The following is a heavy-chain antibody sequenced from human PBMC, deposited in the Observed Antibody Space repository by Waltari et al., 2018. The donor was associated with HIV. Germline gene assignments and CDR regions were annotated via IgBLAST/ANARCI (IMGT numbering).Heavy chain of an antibody. D-gene: IGHD4-17*01. J-gene: IGHJ4*02. CDR3: TATVTTRGTFDY. CDR2: ISRSSDYI. V-gene: IGHV3-21*06. CDR1: GFSVRRYA. Sequence: EVKLVESGGGLAKPGGPRRRCCAGAGFSVRRYAMNWVRQAPGKGLEWIAYISRSSDYIYYADSIKGRFTISRDNAKNSVFLHMDNLRDVDTAVYYCTATVTTRGTFDYWGQGTAVPVS.